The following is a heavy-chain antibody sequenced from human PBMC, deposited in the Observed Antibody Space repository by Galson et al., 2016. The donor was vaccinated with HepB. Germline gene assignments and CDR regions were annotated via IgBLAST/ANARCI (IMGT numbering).Heavy chain of an antibody. J-gene: IGHJ6*02. D-gene: IGHD2-2*01. CDR1: GFTFRTYG. CDR2: IWYVGSNN. Sequence: SLRLSCAASGFTFRTYGMPWVRQAPGKGLEGVVVIWYVGSNNYYADTVKGRFTISRDNSKNTLSPQMNSMRAEGTAVYYCARWVQLPQYGMAVWGQGTTGTVSS. V-gene: IGHV3-33*01. CDR3: ARWVQLPQYGMAV.